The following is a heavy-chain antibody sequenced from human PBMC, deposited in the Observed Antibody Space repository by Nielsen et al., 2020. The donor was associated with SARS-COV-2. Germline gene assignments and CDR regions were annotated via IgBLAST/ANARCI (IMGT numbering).Heavy chain of an antibody. CDR1: GFTFSSYA. D-gene: IGHD4-17*01. CDR3: AGVYGDYRDRIFDY. CDR2: ISGSGGST. Sequence: GESLKISCASSGFTFSSYAMSWVRQAPGKGLEWVSAISGSGGSTYYADSVKGRFTISRDNYKNTLYLQMNSLRAEDTAVYYCAGVYGDYRDRIFDYWGQGTLVTVSS. J-gene: IGHJ4*02. V-gene: IGHV3-23*01.